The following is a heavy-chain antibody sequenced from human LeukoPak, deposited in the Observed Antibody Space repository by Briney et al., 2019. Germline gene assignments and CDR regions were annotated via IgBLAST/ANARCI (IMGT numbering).Heavy chain of an antibody. CDR1: GFTFSSYA. J-gene: IGHJ6*03. CDR2: ISDSSGST. Sequence: GGSLRLSCAASGFTFSSYAMSWVRQAPGKGLEWVSAISDSSGSTYYAASLRGRFTISRDNSKNTLYLQMNSLRAEDTAVYYCAKVRTRWTMVRGVPYMDVWGKGTTVTVSS. D-gene: IGHD3-10*01. V-gene: IGHV3-23*01. CDR3: AKVRTRWTMVRGVPYMDV.